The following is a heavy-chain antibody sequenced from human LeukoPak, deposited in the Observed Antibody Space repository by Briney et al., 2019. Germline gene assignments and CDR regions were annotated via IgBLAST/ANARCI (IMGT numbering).Heavy chain of an antibody. Sequence: SVKVSCKASGGTFSSYAISWVRQAPGQGLEWMGRIIPILGIANYAQKFQGRVTITADKSTSTAYMELSSLRSEDTAVYYCARGRGVHDSHTYDYFDYWGQGSLVTVSS. J-gene: IGHJ4*02. CDR3: ARGRGVHDSHTYDYFDY. CDR2: IIPILGIA. V-gene: IGHV1-69*04. CDR1: GGTFSSYA. D-gene: IGHD3-22*01.